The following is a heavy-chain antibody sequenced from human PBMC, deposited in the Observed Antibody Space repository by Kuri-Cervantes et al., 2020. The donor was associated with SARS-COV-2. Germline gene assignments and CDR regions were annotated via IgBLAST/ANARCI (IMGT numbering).Heavy chain of an antibody. D-gene: IGHD3-3*01. CDR3: ARALPITIFGVVTPYSWFDP. J-gene: IGHJ5*02. Sequence: SETLSLTCAVSGGSISSGGYSWSWIRQPPGKGLEWIGYIYYSGSTNYNPSLKSRVTISVDTSKNQFSLKLSSVTAADTAVYYCARALPITIFGVVTPYSWFDPWGQGTLVTVSS. CDR2: IYYSGST. CDR1: GGSISSGGYS. V-gene: IGHV4-61*08.